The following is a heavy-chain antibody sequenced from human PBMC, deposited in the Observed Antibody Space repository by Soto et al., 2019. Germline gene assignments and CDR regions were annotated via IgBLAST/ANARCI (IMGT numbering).Heavy chain of an antibody. Sequence: EVQLVESGGGLVQPGRSLRLSCAASGFNFDDYAMNWVRQAPGKGLEWVSGISWNGAYIGYADSVKGRFTISRDNAKNPLTLQMNSRRPEDTALYYCTRDIFRTITTIDYGGQGTLVTVPP. CDR1: GFNFDDYA. J-gene: IGHJ4*02. CDR3: TRDIFRTITTIDY. V-gene: IGHV3-9*01. CDR2: ISWNGAYI. D-gene: IGHD1-1*01.